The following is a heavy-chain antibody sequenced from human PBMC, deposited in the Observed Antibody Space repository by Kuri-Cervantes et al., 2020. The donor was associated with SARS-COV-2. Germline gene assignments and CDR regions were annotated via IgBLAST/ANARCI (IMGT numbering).Heavy chain of an antibody. V-gene: IGHV3-23*01. CDR2: ISGSGGST. CDR1: GFTFSIYS. CDR3: ANPGRNDAFDI. J-gene: IGHJ3*02. Sequence: GGSLRLSCAASGFTFSIYSMNWVRQAPGKGLEWVSAISGSGGSTYYADSVKGRFTISRDNSKNTLYLQMNSLRAEDTAVYYCANPGRNDAFDIWGQGTMVTVSS. D-gene: IGHD2-8*02.